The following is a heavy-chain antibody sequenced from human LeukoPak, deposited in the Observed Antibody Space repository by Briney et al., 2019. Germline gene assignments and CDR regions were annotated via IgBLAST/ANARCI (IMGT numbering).Heavy chain of an antibody. J-gene: IGHJ4*02. D-gene: IGHD3-16*01. Sequence: PSETLSLTCTVSGYSISSGYYWAWIRQPPGKGLAWIGSIYHGGGTHKNPSLHSRVTISIDTSTNHFSLGLRSVTASDTGVYYCARGNTLGLGTSFFDYWGQGNLVPVSS. V-gene: IGHV4-38-2*02. CDR1: GYSISSGYY. CDR2: IYHGGGT. CDR3: ARGNTLGLGTSFFDY.